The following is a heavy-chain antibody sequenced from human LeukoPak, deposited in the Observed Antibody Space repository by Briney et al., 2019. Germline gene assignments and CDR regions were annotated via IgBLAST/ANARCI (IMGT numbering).Heavy chain of an antibody. Sequence: PGTSLRLSCAASGFSFTSYGMHWVRQAPGKGLEWVALITYDGYYKYYSDSVKGRFTISSDNSGNTLFLQMNSLRAEDTGVYFCARGSGGDGYGYWGDNWGQGTLVTVSS. D-gene: IGHD5-12*01. CDR3: ARGSGGDGYGYWGDN. V-gene: IGHV3-30*03. J-gene: IGHJ4*02. CDR1: GFSFTSYG. CDR2: ITYDGYYK.